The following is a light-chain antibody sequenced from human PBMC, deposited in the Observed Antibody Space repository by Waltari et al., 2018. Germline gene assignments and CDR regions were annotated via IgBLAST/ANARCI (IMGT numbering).Light chain of an antibody. CDR2: FNS. CDR3: AAWDDSLNGRV. CDR1: PSNIGGNT. Sequence: QSVLTQPPSASGTPGQRVTISCFGSPSNIGGNTVNWYQHPPGTAPKVLIFFNSVRPSGVPDRFSGSKSGTSASLAISGLQSEDEADYYCAAWDDSLNGRVFGGGTKLTVL. J-gene: IGLJ3*02. V-gene: IGLV1-44*01.